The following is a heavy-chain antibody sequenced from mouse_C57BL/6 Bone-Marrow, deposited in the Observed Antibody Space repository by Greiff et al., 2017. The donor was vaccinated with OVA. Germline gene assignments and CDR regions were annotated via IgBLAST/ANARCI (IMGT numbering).Heavy chain of an antibody. Sequence: VQLQQSGAELVRPGASVKLSCTASGFNITDDYMHWVKQRPEQGLEWIGWIDPENGDTEYASKFQGKATITADTSSNTAYLQLSSLTSEDTAVYYCTTIYYDYDRGDYWGQGTTLTVSS. D-gene: IGHD2-4*01. V-gene: IGHV14-4*01. CDR1: GFNITDDY. CDR3: TTIYYDYDRGDY. J-gene: IGHJ2*01. CDR2: IDPENGDT.